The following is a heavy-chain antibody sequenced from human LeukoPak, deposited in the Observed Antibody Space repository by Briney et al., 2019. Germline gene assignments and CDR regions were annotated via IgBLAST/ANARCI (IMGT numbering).Heavy chain of an antibody. CDR1: GFTVRSNY. V-gene: IGHV3-48*03. Sequence: GGSLRLSCAASGFTVRSNYMNWVRQAPGKGLEWVSYISSSGSTIYYADSVKGRFTISRDNAKNSLYLQMNSLRAEDTAVYYCASTRVGDAFDIWGQGTMVTVSS. J-gene: IGHJ3*02. CDR2: ISSSGSTI. D-gene: IGHD2-15*01. CDR3: ASTRVGDAFDI.